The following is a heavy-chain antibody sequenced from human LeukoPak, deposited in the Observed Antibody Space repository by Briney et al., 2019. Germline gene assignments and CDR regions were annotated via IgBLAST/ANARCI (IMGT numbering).Heavy chain of an antibody. V-gene: IGHV4-4*07. CDR2: IYTSGST. D-gene: IGHD1-26*01. CDR3: AREGYIGSYYGLFD. J-gene: IGHJ6*02. Sequence: PSETLSLTCTVSGGSISSYYWSWIRQPAGKGLEWIGRIYTSGSTNYNPSLKSRVTMSVDTSKNQFSLKLSSVTAADTAVYYCAREGYIGSYYGLFDWGQGTTVTVSS. CDR1: GGSISSYY.